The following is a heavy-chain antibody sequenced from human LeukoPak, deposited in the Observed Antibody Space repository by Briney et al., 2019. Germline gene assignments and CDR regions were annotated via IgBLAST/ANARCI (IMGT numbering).Heavy chain of an antibody. CDR2: ISYDGSNK. Sequence: GGSLRLSCTASGLTFSSYAMHWVRQAPGKGLEWVAVISYDGSNKYYADSVKGRFTISRDNSKNTLYLQMNSLRAEDTAVYYCARDPNSSSRYAHPFDYWGQGTLVTASS. CDR3: ARDPNSSSRYAHPFDY. D-gene: IGHD6-13*01. CDR1: GLTFSSYA. V-gene: IGHV3-30-3*01. J-gene: IGHJ4*02.